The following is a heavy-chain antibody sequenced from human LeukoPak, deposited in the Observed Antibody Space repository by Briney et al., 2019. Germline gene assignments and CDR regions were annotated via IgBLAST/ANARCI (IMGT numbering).Heavy chain of an antibody. J-gene: IGHJ4*02. V-gene: IGHV3-21*01. Sequence: PGGSLRLSCAASGFTFSSYSMNWVRQAPGKGLEWVSSISSSSSYIYYADSVKGRFTISRDNAKSSLYLQMNSQRAEDTAVYYCARDHSSSIDCWGQGTLVTVSS. D-gene: IGHD6-13*01. CDR1: GFTFSSYS. CDR2: ISSSSSYI. CDR3: ARDHSSSIDC.